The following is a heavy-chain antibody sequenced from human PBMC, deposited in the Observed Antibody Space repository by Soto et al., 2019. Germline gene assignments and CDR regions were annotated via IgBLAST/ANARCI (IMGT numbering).Heavy chain of an antibody. Sequence: GSLRLSCTASGFTFSDSWMTWVRQAPGKGLEWVARIKPDESEKKYADSVKGRFSISRDNAKNSMYLQMDSLRGEDTAVYYCVRGGSNYASWGQGTLVTVSS. CDR3: VRGGSNYAS. D-gene: IGHD4-4*01. CDR1: GFTFSDSW. CDR2: IKPDESEK. V-gene: IGHV3-7*01. J-gene: IGHJ5*02.